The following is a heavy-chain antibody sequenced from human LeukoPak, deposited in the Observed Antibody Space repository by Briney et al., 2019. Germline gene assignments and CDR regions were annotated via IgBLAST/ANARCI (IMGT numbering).Heavy chain of an antibody. J-gene: IGHJ4*02. V-gene: IGHV4-59*01. Sequence: SETLSLTCTVSGGSISSYYWSWIRQPPGKGMEWVGYIYYSGSTSYNPSLESRVTISVDTSKNQFSLRLSSVTAADTAVYYCARGRRIAAVHSYFDYWGQGTLVTVSS. CDR3: ARGRRIAAVHSYFDY. CDR2: IYYSGST. CDR1: GGSISSYY. D-gene: IGHD6-13*01.